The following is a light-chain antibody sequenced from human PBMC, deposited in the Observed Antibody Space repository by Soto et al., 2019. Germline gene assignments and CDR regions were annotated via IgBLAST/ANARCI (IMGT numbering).Light chain of an antibody. Sequence: QAVVTQPPSASGTPGQRVTISCSGSSSNIGSNTVNWYQQLPGTAPKLLVHSNNQRPSGVPDRFSGSKSGTSASLAISGLQSEDEADYFCAAGDDSLNGYVFGTGTKLTVL. V-gene: IGLV1-44*01. CDR3: AAGDDSLNGYV. J-gene: IGLJ1*01. CDR1: SSNIGSNT. CDR2: SNN.